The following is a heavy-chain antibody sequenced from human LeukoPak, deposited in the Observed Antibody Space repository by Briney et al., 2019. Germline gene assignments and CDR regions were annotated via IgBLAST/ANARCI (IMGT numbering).Heavy chain of an antibody. J-gene: IGHJ4*02. CDR1: GFTFSSYG. D-gene: IGHD3-22*01. Sequence: GGSLRLSCAASGFTFSSYGMHWDRQAPGKGLEWVAVISYDGSNKYYADSVKGRFTISRDNSKNTLYLQMNSLRAEDTAVYYCASELDSSGYSPVNDYWGQGTLVTVSS. CDR2: ISYDGSNK. CDR3: ASELDSSGYSPVNDY. V-gene: IGHV3-30*03.